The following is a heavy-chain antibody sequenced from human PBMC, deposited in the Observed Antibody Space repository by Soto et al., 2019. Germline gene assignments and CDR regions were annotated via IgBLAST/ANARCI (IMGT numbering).Heavy chain of an antibody. Sequence: QVHLVQSGAEVQKPGSSVRVSCKASGGSFSNYIFAWVRQAPGQGLEWMGGTIPMFATAQYAQKLQGRVTITAGESTSTVYMDLTSLRSDDTAVYYCARGLFGQQWLVGFDTCGQGTLVTVSS. CDR3: ARGLFGQQWLVGFDT. J-gene: IGHJ4*02. CDR1: GGSFSNYI. D-gene: IGHD6-19*01. V-gene: IGHV1-69*01. CDR2: TIPMFATA.